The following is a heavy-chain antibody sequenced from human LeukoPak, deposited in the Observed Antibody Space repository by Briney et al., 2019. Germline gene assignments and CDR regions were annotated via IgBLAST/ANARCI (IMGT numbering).Heavy chain of an antibody. D-gene: IGHD4-17*01. CDR1: GYTFTSYD. CDR3: ASPAHDYGDYIWYFDL. V-gene: IGHV1-2*02. CDR2: INPDSGVT. J-gene: IGHJ2*01. Sequence: GASVKVSCKASGYTFTSYDINWVRQAPGQGLEWMGWINPDSGVTNFAQKFQGRVTLTRDTSISTAYMELSSLQSDDTAVYYCASPAHDYGDYIWYFDLWGRGTLVTVSS.